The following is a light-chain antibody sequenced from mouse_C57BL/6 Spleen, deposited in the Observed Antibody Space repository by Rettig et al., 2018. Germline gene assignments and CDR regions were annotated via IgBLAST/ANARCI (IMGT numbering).Light chain of an antibody. CDR3: LQYDEFPYT. J-gene: IGKJ2*01. CDR1: QDIDSY. V-gene: IGKV14-111*01. Sequence: DIKMTQSPFSMYASLGERVTITCKASQDIDSYLSWFQQKPGKSPKTLIYRANRLVDGVPSRFSGSGSGQDYSLTISSLEYEDMGIYYCLQYDEFPYTFGGGTKLEIK. CDR2: RAN.